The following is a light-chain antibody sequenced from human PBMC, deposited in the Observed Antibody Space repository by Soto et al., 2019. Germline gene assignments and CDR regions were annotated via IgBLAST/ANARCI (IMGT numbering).Light chain of an antibody. CDR1: QSISSW. J-gene: IGKJ1*01. CDR3: QQYNSYSPWT. Sequence: DIHMTQSPSTLPSSVGDRVTITCRTSQSISSWLAWYQQKPGKAPKLLIYKASSLESGVPSRFSGSGSGTEFTLTISSLQPDDFATYYCQQYNSYSPWTFGQGTKVDI. CDR2: KAS. V-gene: IGKV1-5*03.